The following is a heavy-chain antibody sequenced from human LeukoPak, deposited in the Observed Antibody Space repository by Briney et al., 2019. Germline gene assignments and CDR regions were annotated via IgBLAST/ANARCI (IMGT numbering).Heavy chain of an antibody. CDR3: ARGLGPDDSSGYYPGGAFDI. V-gene: IGHV4-59*01. J-gene: IGHJ3*02. D-gene: IGHD3-22*01. Sequence: PSETLSLTCTVSGGSISSYYWSWIRQPPGKGLEWIGYIYYSGSTNYNPSLKSRVTISVDTSKNQFSLKLRSVTAADTAVYYCARGLGPDDSSGYYPGGAFDIWGQGTMVTVSS. CDR1: GGSISSYY. CDR2: IYYSGST.